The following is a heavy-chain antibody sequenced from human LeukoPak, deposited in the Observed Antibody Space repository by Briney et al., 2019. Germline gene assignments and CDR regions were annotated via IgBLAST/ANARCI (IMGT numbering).Heavy chain of an antibody. V-gene: IGHV3-48*01. Sequence: GGSLRLSCAASGFTFSTYSMNWVRQAPGKGLEWVSYISGGSSNTFYIDSVKGRFTISRDNAKNSLYLQMNSLRAEDTAVYYCARDDTVTAHFDYWGQGTLVTVSS. CDR1: GFTFSTYS. D-gene: IGHD4-11*01. CDR3: ARDDTVTAHFDY. J-gene: IGHJ4*02. CDR2: ISGGSSNT.